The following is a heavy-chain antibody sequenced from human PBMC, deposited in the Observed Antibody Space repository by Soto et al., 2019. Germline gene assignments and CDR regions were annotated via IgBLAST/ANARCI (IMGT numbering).Heavy chain of an antibody. V-gene: IGHV3-43*01. CDR3: ARDIRPYYDFWSGYLPTTYYYYGMDV. Sequence: PGGSLRLSCAASGFTFDDYTMHWVRQAPGKGLEWVSLISWDGGSTYYADSVKGRFTISRDNGKNSLYLQMNSLRAEDTAVYYCARDIRPYYDFWSGYLPTTYYYYGMDVSGQGTTVTVSS. J-gene: IGHJ6*02. CDR1: GFTFDDYT. CDR2: ISWDGGST. D-gene: IGHD3-3*01.